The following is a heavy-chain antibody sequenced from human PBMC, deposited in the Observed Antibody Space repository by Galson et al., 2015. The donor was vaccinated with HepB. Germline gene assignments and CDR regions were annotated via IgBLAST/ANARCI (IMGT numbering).Heavy chain of an antibody. Sequence: SLRLSCAASGFTFGNYAMSWFRQAPGKGLEWVGFIRSKAYGGTTEYAASVKGRFTISRDDSKSIAYLQMNSLKTEDTAVYYCTRVPLYYYGSGSYFAPYYYYGMDVWGQGTTVTVSS. CDR3: TRVPLYYYGSGSYFAPYYYYGMDV. J-gene: IGHJ6*02. V-gene: IGHV3-49*03. CDR1: GFTFGNYA. CDR2: IRSKAYGGTT. D-gene: IGHD3-10*01.